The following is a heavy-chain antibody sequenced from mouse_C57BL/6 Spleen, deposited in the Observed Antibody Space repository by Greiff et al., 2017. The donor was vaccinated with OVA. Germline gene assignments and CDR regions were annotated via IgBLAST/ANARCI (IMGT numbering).Heavy chain of an antibody. CDR1: GFTFSSYG. V-gene: IGHV5-6*02. CDR2: ISSGGSYT. Sequence: EVKLVESGGDLVKPGGSLKLSCAASGFTFSSYGMSWVRQTPDKRLEWVATISSGGSYTYYPDSVKGRFTISRDNAKNTLYLQMSSLKSEDTARYYCARIYYGNYFDYWGQGTTLTVSS. J-gene: IGHJ2*01. CDR3: ARIYYGNYFDY. D-gene: IGHD2-1*01.